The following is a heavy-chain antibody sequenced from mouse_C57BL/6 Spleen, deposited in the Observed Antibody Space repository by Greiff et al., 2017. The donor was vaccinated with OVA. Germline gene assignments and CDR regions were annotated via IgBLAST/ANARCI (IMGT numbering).Heavy chain of an antibody. Sequence: EVMLVESGGGLVQPGGSMKLSCVASGFTFSNYWMNWVRQSPEKGLEWVAQIRLKSDNYATHYAESVKGRFTISRDDSKSSVYLQMNNLRAEDTGIYYCTGYDYAWFAYWGQGTLVTVSA. J-gene: IGHJ3*01. CDR1: GFTFSNYW. D-gene: IGHD2-4*01. CDR2: IRLKSDNYAT. CDR3: TGYDYAWFAY. V-gene: IGHV6-3*01.